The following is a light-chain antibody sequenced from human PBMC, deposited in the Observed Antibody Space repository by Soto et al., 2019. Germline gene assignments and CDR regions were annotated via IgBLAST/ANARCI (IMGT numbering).Light chain of an antibody. CDR3: SSYTSSSTLDVV. J-gene: IGLJ2*01. CDR2: DVS. CDR1: SSDGGGYNY. V-gene: IGLV2-14*01. Sequence: QSALTQPASVSGSPGQSITISCTGTSSDGGGYNYVSWYQQHPGKAPKFMIYDVSKRPSGVSSRFSGSKSGNTASLTISGLQAEDEADYYCSSYTSSSTLDVVFGGGTKLTVL.